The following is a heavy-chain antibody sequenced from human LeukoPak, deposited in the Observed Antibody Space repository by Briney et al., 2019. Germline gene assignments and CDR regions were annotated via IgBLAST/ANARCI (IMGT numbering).Heavy chain of an antibody. V-gene: IGHV3-23*01. J-gene: IGHJ5*01. D-gene: IGHD4/OR15-4a*01. CDR2: ISGDTITT. Sequence: LPGGSLRLSCTASGFSFRTYIMAWVRQVPGKGLEWISAISGDTITTYCAVPVKGRFTISRDNFRNTLSLQMDSLRADDSAVYYCAKDASPYSNYAVRWFDSWGQGTLITVSS. CDR1: GFSFRTYI. CDR3: AKDASPYSNYAVRWFDS.